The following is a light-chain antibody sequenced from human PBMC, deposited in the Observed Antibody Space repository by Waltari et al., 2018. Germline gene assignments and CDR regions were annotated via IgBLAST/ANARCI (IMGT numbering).Light chain of an antibody. CDR1: QSLTRKY. Sequence: ASQSLTRKYLAWYQQKPGQAPRLLIYGASSRAAGIPDRFSGSGSGTDFTLTISRLEPEDFAVYYCQQYGSSVMYTFGQGTKLEIK. CDR2: GAS. CDR3: QQYGSSVMYT. V-gene: IGKV3-20*01. J-gene: IGKJ2*01.